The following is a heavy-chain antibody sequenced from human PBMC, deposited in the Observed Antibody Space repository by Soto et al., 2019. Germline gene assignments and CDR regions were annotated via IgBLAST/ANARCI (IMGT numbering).Heavy chain of an antibody. J-gene: IGHJ6*02. V-gene: IGHV4-30-2*01. CDR1: GGSISSGGYS. D-gene: IGHD6-6*01. Sequence: PSESLSLTCAVSGGSISSGGYSWSWIRQPPGKGLEWIGYIYHSGSTYYNPSLKSRVTISVDRSKNQFSPKLSSVTAADTAVYYCARGNPQTPPGPSSIAAASGDYYYGMDDWRQGTTFTASS. CDR3: ARGNPQTPPGPSSIAAASGDYYYGMDD. CDR2: IYHSGST.